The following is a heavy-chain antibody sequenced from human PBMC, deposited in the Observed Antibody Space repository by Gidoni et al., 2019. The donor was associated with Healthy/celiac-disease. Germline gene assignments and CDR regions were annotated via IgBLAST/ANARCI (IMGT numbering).Heavy chain of an antibody. CDR3: ARVGSSTYDFWSGYNNNWFDP. Sequence: QVQLQESGPGLVKPSETLSLTCAVSGYSISSGYYWGWIRQPPGKGLEWIGSIYHSGSTYYNPSLKSRVTISVDTSKNQFSLKLSSVTAADTAVYYCARVGSSTYDFWSGYNNNWFDPWGQGTLVTVSS. J-gene: IGHJ5*02. V-gene: IGHV4-38-2*01. CDR1: GYSISSGYY. CDR2: IYHSGST. D-gene: IGHD3-3*01.